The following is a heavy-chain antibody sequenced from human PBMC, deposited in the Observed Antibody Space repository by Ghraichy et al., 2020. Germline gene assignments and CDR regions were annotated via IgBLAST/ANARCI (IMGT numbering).Heavy chain of an antibody. Sequence: GGSLRLSCAASGFTFSSYGMHWVRQAPGKGLEWVAVIWYDGSNKYYADSVKGRFTISRDNSKNTLYLQMNSLRAEDTAVYYCARGQYSSSLRPRARSSGLLDYWGQGTLVTVSS. J-gene: IGHJ4*02. CDR1: GFTFSSYG. D-gene: IGHD6-6*01. CDR2: IWYDGSNK. V-gene: IGHV3-33*01. CDR3: ARGQYSSSLRPRARSSGLLDY.